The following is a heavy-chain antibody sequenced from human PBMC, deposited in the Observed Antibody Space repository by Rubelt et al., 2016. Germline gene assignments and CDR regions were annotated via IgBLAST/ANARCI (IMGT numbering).Heavy chain of an antibody. D-gene: IGHD1-26*01. CDR1: GSTFNRYG. Sequence: QVHLVQSGSEVKEPGASVKVSCKASGSTFNRYGITWVRQAPGQGLEWMGIINPSGGGTSYAQKFQGRVTMTRETSTSTGYMELSSLRSEDTAVYYCARTSGNYAIDYWGQGTLVTVSS. CDR2: INPSGGGT. CDR3: ARTSGNYAIDY. J-gene: IGHJ4*02. V-gene: IGHV1-46*02.